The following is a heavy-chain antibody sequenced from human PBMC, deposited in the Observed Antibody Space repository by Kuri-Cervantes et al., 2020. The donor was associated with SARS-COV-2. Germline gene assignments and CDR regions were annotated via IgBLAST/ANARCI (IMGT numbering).Heavy chain of an antibody. V-gene: IGHV3-33*08. Sequence: GGPLRLSWASSGFTFSDYDMHWVRQAPGKGLEWVAVIWYDGRNTYYTGSVKGRFNISRDNYKNMLYLEVNSLRAEDTAVYYCAKNHSMDVWGTGTVVTVSS. CDR2: IWYDGRNT. CDR3: AKNHSMDV. CDR1: GFTFSDYD. D-gene: IGHD2/OR15-2a*01. J-gene: IGHJ6*03.